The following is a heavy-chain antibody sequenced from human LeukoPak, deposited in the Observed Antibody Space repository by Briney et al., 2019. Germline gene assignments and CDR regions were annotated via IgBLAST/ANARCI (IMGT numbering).Heavy chain of an antibody. CDR1: GGSFSGYY. CDR2: INHSGST. V-gene: IGHV4-34*01. CDR3: AGRVAVAGDYYYYYGMDV. D-gene: IGHD6-19*01. J-gene: IGHJ6*02. Sequence: SETLSLTCAVYGGSFSGYYWSWIRQPPGKGLEWIGEINHSGSTNYNPSLKSRVTISVDTSKNQFSLKLSSVTAADTGVYYCAGRVAVAGDYYYYYGMDVWGQGTTVTVS.